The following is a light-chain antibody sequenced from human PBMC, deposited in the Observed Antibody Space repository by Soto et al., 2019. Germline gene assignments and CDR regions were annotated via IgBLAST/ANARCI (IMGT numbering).Light chain of an antibody. CDR2: RNN. CDR1: SSNIGSNY. V-gene: IGLV1-47*01. Sequence: QAVVTQPPTASVTPGQRVTISCSGSSSNIGSNYVYWYQQLPGTAPKLLIYRNNQRPSGVPDRFSGSKSGTSASLAISGLRSEDEADYYCAAWDDSLSGPHYVFGTGTKLTVL. J-gene: IGLJ1*01. CDR3: AAWDDSLSGPHYV.